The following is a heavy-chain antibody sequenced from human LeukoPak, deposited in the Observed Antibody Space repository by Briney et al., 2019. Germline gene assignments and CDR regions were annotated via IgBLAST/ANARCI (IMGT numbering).Heavy chain of an antibody. CDR2: INPHSGGT. J-gene: IGHJ5*02. V-gene: IGHV1-2*02. CDR3: ARVVGGYNSGFDP. Sequence: WASVKVSCKASGYSFTGYYMHWVRQAPGQGLEWMGWINPHSGGTNYAQKFQGRVTMARDTSISTAYMELSRLRSDDTAVYYCARVVGGYNSGFDPWGQGTLVTVSS. CDR1: GYSFTGYY. D-gene: IGHD5-24*01.